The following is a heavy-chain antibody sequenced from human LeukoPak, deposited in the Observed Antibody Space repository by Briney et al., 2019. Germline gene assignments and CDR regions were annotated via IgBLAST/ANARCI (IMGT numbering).Heavy chain of an antibody. D-gene: IGHD3-3*01. CDR2: ISYNGHT. CDR1: AGVIGSSNYY. CDR3: ARQSSWRGRYCFDP. V-gene: IGHV4-39*01. J-gene: IGHJ5*02. Sequence: SETLSLTCTVSAGVIGSSNYYWSWIRQTPGTGLEWIGRISYNGHTNYNPSLKSRVTISGDTSEDHFSLQVRSVTAADTAVYYCARQSSWRGRYCFDPWGQGIMVIVSS.